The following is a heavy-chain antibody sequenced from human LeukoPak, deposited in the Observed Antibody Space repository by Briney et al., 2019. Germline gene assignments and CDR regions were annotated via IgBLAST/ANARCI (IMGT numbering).Heavy chain of an antibody. CDR1: GFTFDDYA. Sequence: GGPLRLSCAASGFTFDDYAMHWVRQAPGKGLEWVSLISWDGGSTYYADSVKGRFTISRDNSKNSLYLQMNSLRAGDTALYYCAKDAVLYTLGYYYYYMDVWGKGTTVTVSS. V-gene: IGHV3-43D*03. CDR3: AKDAVLYTLGYYYYYMDV. J-gene: IGHJ6*03. D-gene: IGHD2-2*02. CDR2: ISWDGGST.